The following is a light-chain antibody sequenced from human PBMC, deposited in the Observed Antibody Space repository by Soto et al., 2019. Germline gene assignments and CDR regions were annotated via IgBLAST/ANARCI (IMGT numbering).Light chain of an antibody. Sequence: EIVLTQSPGTLSLSPGERATLSCRASQYMTRTYIAWYKQKPGQAPRLLIYAASNRATGIPDKFSGSGSGTDYSLTITRLEPEDSAVYYCHQYDKAPQTFGQGTKVEIK. V-gene: IGKV3-20*01. CDR1: QYMTRTY. J-gene: IGKJ2*01. CDR3: HQYDKAPQT. CDR2: AAS.